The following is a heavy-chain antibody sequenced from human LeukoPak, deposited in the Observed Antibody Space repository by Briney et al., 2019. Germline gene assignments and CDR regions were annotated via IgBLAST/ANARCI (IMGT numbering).Heavy chain of an antibody. CDR1: GFTFRSYW. J-gene: IGHJ4*02. CDR2: MKSDGSSR. V-gene: IGHV3-74*01. D-gene: IGHD3-16*01. Sequence: PGGSLRLSCEASGFTFRSYWMHWVRQAPGRGLVWVSSMKSDGSSRSYAESVKGRFTISRDNTKNTLYLQVSSLIAADTAVYYCTRGGSYGDFWGQGTLVTVSS. CDR3: TRGGSYGDF.